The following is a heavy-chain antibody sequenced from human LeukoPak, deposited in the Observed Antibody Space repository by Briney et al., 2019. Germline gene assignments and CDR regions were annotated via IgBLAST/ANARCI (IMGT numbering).Heavy chain of an antibody. CDR2: IWYDGSNK. D-gene: IGHD3-22*01. J-gene: IGHJ4*02. CDR1: GFTFSSYG. V-gene: IGHV3-33*08. CDR3: ARDGSSNPYDSSGYYFDY. Sequence: QPGRSLRLSCAASGFTFSSYGMHWVRQAPGKGLEWVAVIWYDGSNKYYADSVKGRFTISRDNSKNTLYLQMNSLRAEDTAVYYCARDGSSNPYDSSGYYFDYWGQGTLVTVSS.